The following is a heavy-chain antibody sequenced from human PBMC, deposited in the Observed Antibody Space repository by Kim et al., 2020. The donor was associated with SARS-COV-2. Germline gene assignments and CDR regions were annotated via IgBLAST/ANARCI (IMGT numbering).Heavy chain of an antibody. Sequence: SETLSLTCTVSGGSISSGGYYWSWIRQHPGKGLEWIGYIYYSGSTYYNPSLKSRVTISVDTSKNQFSLKLSSVTAADTAVYYCARDRSGGTFYYYGMDVWGQGTTVTVSS. D-gene: IGHD2-15*01. CDR2: IYYSGST. CDR1: GGSISSGGYY. V-gene: IGHV4-31*03. J-gene: IGHJ6*02. CDR3: ARDRSGGTFYYYGMDV.